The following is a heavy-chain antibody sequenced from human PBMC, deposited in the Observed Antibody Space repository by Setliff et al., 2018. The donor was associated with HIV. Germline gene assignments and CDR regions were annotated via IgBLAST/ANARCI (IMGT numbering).Heavy chain of an antibody. CDR3: ASSSGWYGAAQFDP. V-gene: IGHV4-39*01. Sequence: PSETLSLTCTVSGGSISSTSYYWGWIRQPPGTGLEWIGSISSSGNTYYNPSLESRVTTSVDTPKNQFSLKLNSVTAADTAVYYCASSSGWYGAAQFDPWGQGTRVTVSS. J-gene: IGHJ5*02. D-gene: IGHD6-19*01. CDR2: ISSSGNT. CDR1: GGSISSTSYY.